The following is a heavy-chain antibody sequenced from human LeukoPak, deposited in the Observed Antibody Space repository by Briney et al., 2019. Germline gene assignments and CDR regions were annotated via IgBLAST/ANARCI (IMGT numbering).Heavy chain of an antibody. CDR1: GFTFSTYG. CDR3: AKTGYSGYGHFDY. V-gene: IGHV3-23*01. Sequence: PGGSLRLSCAASGFTFSTYGMNWVRQAPGKGLEWVSAISGSGGTTYYADSLKGRFTISRDNSKNTLYLQMNSLRAEDTAVYYCAKTGYSGYGHFDYWGQGTLVTVSS. D-gene: IGHD5-12*01. J-gene: IGHJ4*02. CDR2: ISGSGGTT.